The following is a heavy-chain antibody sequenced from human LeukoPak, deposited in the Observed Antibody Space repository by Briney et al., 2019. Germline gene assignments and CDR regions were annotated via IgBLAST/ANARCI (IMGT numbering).Heavy chain of an antibody. CDR1: GFTFNGYA. CDR2: ISWNSGSI. D-gene: IGHD3-22*01. J-gene: IGHJ5*02. CDR3: AKGHSAFYYDSRRNWFDP. V-gene: IGHV3-9*01. Sequence: GGSLRLSCAASGFTFNGYAMQWVRQAPGKGLEWVSGISWNSGSICYADSVKGRFTISRDNAKNSLYLQMNSLRAEDTALYYCAKGHSAFYYDSRRNWFDPWGQGTLVTVSS.